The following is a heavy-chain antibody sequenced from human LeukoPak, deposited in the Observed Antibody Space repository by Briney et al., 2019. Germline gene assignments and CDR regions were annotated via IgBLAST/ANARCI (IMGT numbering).Heavy chain of an antibody. CDR3: ARDLSYSSGSYTLDY. CDR1: GGSISSGSYY. Sequence: PSQTLSLTCTVSGGSISSGSYYWSWIRQPAGKGLEWIGRIYTSGSTNYNPSLKSRVTISVDTSKNQFSLKLSSVTAADTAVYYCARDLSYSSGSYTLDYWGQGTLVTVSS. J-gene: IGHJ4*02. V-gene: IGHV4-61*02. CDR2: IYTSGST. D-gene: IGHD3-10*01.